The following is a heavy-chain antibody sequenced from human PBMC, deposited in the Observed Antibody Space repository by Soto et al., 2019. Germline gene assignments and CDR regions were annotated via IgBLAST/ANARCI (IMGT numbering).Heavy chain of an antibody. CDR3: ARAPGSSSRPLVFDY. D-gene: IGHD6-6*01. CDR2: ISIYNGNT. V-gene: IGHV1-18*04. Sequence: ASVKVSCKASGDTFTSNGISWVRQAPGQGLEWLAWISIYNGNTQYAQKVQGRVTMTTDTSTNTAYMELRSLRSDDTAVYYCARAPGSSSRPLVFDYWGQGTLVTVSS. CDR1: GDTFTSNG. J-gene: IGHJ4*02.